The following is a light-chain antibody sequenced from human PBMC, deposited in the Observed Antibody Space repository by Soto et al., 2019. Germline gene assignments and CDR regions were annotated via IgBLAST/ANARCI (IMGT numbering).Light chain of an antibody. V-gene: IGKV3-20*01. CDR1: QSVSTNY. CDR2: GAS. Sequence: EVVLTQSPGTLSLSPGERATLSCRASQSVSTNYLAWYQQKPGQAPRLLIYGASIRATGIPDRFSGSGSGTDFTLTISSLQSEDFAVYYCQQYGSSPWTFGQGTKVDIK. CDR3: QQYGSSPWT. J-gene: IGKJ1*01.